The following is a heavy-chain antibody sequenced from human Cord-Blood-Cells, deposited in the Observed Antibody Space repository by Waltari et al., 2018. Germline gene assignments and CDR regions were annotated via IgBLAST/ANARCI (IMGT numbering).Heavy chain of an antibody. CDR1: GGSFSGYY. V-gene: IGHV4-34*01. CDR3: ARYSGYDPYYFDY. Sequence: QVQLQQWGAGLLKPSETLSLTCAVYGGSFSGYYWSWIGQPPGKGLAWIGEINHSGSTNYNPSLKSRVTISVDTSKNQFSLKLSSVTAADTAVYYCARYSGYDPYYFDYWGQGTLVTVSS. D-gene: IGHD5-12*01. CDR2: INHSGST. J-gene: IGHJ4*02.